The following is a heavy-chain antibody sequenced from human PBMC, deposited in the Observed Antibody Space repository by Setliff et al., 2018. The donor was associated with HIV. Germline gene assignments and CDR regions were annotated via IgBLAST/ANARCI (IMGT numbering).Heavy chain of an antibody. J-gene: IGHJ6*03. CDR3: ARGPTTVTNYYYYYMDV. CDR2: ISSKRTSI. Sequence: PGGSLRLSCAASGFTFSDCSMNWVRQAPGKGLEWISYISSKRTSIYYADSVKGRFTISRDNDRNSLYLQMNGLRAEDTAGYYCARGPTTVTNYYYYYMDVWGKGTTVTVSS. D-gene: IGHD4-17*01. V-gene: IGHV3-48*01. CDR1: GFTFSDCS.